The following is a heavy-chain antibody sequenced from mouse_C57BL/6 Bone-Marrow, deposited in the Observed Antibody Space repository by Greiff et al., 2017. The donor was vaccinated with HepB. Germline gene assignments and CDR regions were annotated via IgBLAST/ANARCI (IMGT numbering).Heavy chain of an antibody. CDR2: INPSTGGT. D-gene: IGHD2-3*01. CDR1: GYSFTGYY. CDR3: ARNYDGNAMDY. J-gene: IGHJ4*01. Sequence: EVKLQESGPELVKPGASVKISCKASGYSFTGYYMNWVKQSPEKSLEWIGEINPSTGGTTYNQKFKAKATLTVDKSSSTAYMQLKSLTSEDSAVYYCARNYDGNAMDYWGQGTSVTVSS. V-gene: IGHV1-42*01.